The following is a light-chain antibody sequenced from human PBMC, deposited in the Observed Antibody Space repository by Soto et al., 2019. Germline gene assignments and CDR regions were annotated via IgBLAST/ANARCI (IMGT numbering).Light chain of an antibody. CDR3: SSYTSSSTLYV. CDR2: EVS. V-gene: IGLV2-14*01. J-gene: IGLJ1*01. Sequence: QSALTQPAGVSGSPGQSITISCTGTSSDVGGYNYVSWYQQHPGKAPKLMIYEVSNRPSGVSNRFSGSKSGNTASLTISGLQAEDEADYYCSSYTSSSTLYVSGTGTKVTVL. CDR1: SSDVGGYNY.